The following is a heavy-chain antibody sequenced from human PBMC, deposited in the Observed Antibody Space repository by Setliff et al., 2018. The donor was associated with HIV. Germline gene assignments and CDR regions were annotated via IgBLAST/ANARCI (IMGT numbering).Heavy chain of an antibody. Sequence: SETLSLTCTVSGASSSSHYWSWIRQPPGKAPEWIGYVYNSGTTKYNPSLKSRVTISVDRSKNQFSLRLTSVTAADTAVYYCNIYYYYYMDVWGKGTTVTVSS. V-gene: IGHV4-59*11. CDR1: GASSSSHY. J-gene: IGHJ6*03. CDR2: VYNSGTT. CDR3: NIYYYYYMDV.